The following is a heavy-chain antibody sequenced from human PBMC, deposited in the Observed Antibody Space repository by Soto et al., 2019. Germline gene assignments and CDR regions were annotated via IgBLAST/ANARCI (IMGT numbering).Heavy chain of an antibody. D-gene: IGHD2-15*01. Sequence: GGSLRLSCAASGFTFSSYSMNWVRQAPGKGLEWVSYISSSSSTIYYADSVKGRFTISRDNAKNSLYLQMNSLRAEDTAVYYCARDFPLLGYCSGGSCYSGIDYWGQGTLVTVSS. CDR1: GFTFSSYS. V-gene: IGHV3-48*01. CDR3: ARDFPLLGYCSGGSCYSGIDY. CDR2: ISSSSSTI. J-gene: IGHJ4*02.